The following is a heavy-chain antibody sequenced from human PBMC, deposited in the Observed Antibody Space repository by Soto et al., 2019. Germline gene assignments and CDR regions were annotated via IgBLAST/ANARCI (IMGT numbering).Heavy chain of an antibody. J-gene: IGHJ6*02. Sequence: QVQLVQSGAEVKKPGASVKVSCKASGYTFTSYVISWVRQAPGQGLEWMGWISAYNGNTNYAQKLQGRVTMTTDTSTSTADMELRSRRSDDTAVYYCASYREQLVLYGMDVWGQGTTVTVSS. D-gene: IGHD6-13*01. CDR2: ISAYNGNT. V-gene: IGHV1-18*01. CDR1: GYTFTSYV. CDR3: ASYREQLVLYGMDV.